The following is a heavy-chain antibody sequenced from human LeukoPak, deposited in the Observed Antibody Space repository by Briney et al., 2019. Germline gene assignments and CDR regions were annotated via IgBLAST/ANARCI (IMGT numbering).Heavy chain of an antibody. J-gene: IGHJ6*02. D-gene: IGHD3-22*01. CDR2: ISGSGGGT. V-gene: IGHV3-23*01. CDR1: GFTFSSYA. CDR3: AKVGLGYDSSGYYYYGMDV. Sequence: GGSLRLSCAASGFTFSSYAMSWVRQAPGKGLEWVSAISGSGGGTYYADSVKGRFTISRDNSKNTLYLQMNSLRAEDTAVYYCAKVGLGYDSSGYYYYGMDVWGQGTTVTVSS.